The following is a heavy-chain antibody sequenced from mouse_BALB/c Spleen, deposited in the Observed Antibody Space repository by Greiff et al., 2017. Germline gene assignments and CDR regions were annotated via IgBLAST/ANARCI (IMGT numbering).Heavy chain of an antibody. D-gene: IGHD1-2*01. CDR3: AVKNYYGLAWFAY. Sequence: QVQLQQSAAELARPGASVKMSCKASGYTFTSYTMHWVKQRPGQGLEWIGYINPSSGYTEYNQKFKDKTTLTADKSSSTAYMQLSSLTSEDSAVYYCAVKNYYGLAWFAYWGQGTLVTVSA. CDR2: INPSSGYT. J-gene: IGHJ3*01. CDR1: GYTFTSYT. V-gene: IGHV1-4*02.